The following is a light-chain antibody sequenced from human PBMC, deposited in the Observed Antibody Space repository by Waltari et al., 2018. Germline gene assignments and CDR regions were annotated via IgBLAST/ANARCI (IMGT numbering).Light chain of an antibody. CDR3: MQTLQTPYS. Sequence: DKVMTQTPLSLPVTPGETASISCRSSQSLLDSDGYTHLHWYLQKPGQSPQLLIYLGSNRASGVPDRFSGSGSGTDFTLKISRVEADDVGVYYCMQTLQTPYSFGQGTKVEIQ. J-gene: IGKJ2*03. V-gene: IGKV2-28*01. CDR2: LGS. CDR1: QSLLDSDGYTH.